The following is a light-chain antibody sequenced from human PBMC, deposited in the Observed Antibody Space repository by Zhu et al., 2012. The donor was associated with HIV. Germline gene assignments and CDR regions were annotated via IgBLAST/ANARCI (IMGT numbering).Light chain of an antibody. CDR2: KAS. CDR1: QSINSW. CDR3: QQYNSHLT. Sequence: DIQMTQSPSTLSASVGDRVTITCRASQSINSWLAWYQHKPGKAPKFLIYKASNLESGVPSRFSGSGSGTEFTLTISSPQPDDFATYYCQQYNSHLTFGQGTKVEIK. J-gene: IGKJ1*01. V-gene: IGKV1-5*03.